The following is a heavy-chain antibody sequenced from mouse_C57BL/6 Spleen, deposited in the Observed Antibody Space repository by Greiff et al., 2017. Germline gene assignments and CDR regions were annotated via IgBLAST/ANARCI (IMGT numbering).Heavy chain of an antibody. D-gene: IGHD2-5*01. Sequence: VQLQQSGPELVKPGASVKIPCKASGYTFTDYNMDWVKQSHGKSLEWIGDINPNNGGTIYNQKFKGKATLTVDKSSSTAYMELRSLTSEDTAVYYCARYYSNYVGAMDYWGQGTSVTVSS. CDR2: INPNNGGT. CDR3: ARYYSNYVGAMDY. V-gene: IGHV1-18*01. J-gene: IGHJ4*01. CDR1: GYTFTDYN.